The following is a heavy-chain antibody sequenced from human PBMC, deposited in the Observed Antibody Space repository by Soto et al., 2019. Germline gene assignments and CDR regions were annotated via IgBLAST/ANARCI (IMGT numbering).Heavy chain of an antibody. CDR1: GFTFSSYW. CDR3: ARADSSGYYYVKAFDI. D-gene: IGHD3-22*01. Sequence: PGGSLRLSCAASGFTFSSYWMHWVRQAPGKGLVWVSRINGDGNTTSYADSVKGRFTISRDNAKNTLNLQMNSLRAEDTAVYYCARADSSGYYYVKAFDIWGQGTLVTVSS. CDR2: INGDGNTT. V-gene: IGHV3-74*01. J-gene: IGHJ3*02.